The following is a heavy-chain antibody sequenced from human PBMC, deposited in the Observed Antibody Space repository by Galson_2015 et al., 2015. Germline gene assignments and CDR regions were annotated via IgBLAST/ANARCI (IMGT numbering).Heavy chain of an antibody. D-gene: IGHD3-3*01. V-gene: IGHV3-33*01. CDR1: GFTFSSYG. CDR3: AREATIFGVTYMDV. J-gene: IGHJ6*03. CDR2: IWYDGSNK. Sequence: SLRLSCAASGFTFSSYGMHWVRQAPGKGLEWVAVIWYDGSNKYYADSVKGRFTISRDNSKNTLYLQMNSLRAEDTAVYYCAREATIFGVTYMDVWGKGTPVTVSS.